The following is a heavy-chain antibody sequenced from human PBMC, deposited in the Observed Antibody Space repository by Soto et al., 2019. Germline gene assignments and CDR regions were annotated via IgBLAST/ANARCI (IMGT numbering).Heavy chain of an antibody. J-gene: IGHJ2*01. V-gene: IGHV1-69*02. CDR3: ARVEMATEPPSHRSDSYFDL. D-gene: IGHD5-12*01. Sequence: QVQLVQSGAEVKKPGSSVKVSCKASGGTFSSYTISWVRQAPGQGLEWMGRIIPILGIANYAQKFQGRVTITADKSTSTAYMELSSLRSEDTAVYYCARVEMATEPPSHRSDSYFDLWGRGTLVTVSS. CDR1: GGTFSSYT. CDR2: IIPILGIA.